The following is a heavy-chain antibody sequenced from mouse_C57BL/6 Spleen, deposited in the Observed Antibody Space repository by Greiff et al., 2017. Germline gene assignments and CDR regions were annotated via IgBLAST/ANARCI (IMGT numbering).Heavy chain of an antibody. V-gene: IGHV1-7*01. D-gene: IGHD2-2*01. CDR2: INPSSGYT. CDR3: ARSDGYDAWFAY. Sequence: QVQLQQSGAELAKPGASVKLSCKASGYTFTSYWMHWVKQRPGQGLEWIGYINPSSGYTKYNQKFKDEATLTADKSSSTAYMQLSSLTYEDSAVYYCARSDGYDAWFAYWGQGTLVTVSA. CDR1: GYTFTSYW. J-gene: IGHJ3*01.